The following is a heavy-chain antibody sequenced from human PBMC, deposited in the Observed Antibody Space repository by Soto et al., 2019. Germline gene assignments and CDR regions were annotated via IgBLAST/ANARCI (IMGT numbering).Heavy chain of an antibody. CDR2: IRSKAYGGTT. V-gene: IGHV3-49*03. J-gene: IGHJ4*02. CDR3: TRMVGDFWSGSDFDY. Sequence: GGSLRLYCTASGFTFGEYAMSWFRQAPGKGLEWVGFIRSKAYGGTTEYAASVKGRFTISRDDSKSIAYLQMNSLKTEDTAVYYCTRMVGDFWSGSDFDYWGQGTLVTVSS. D-gene: IGHD3-3*01. CDR1: GFTFGEYA.